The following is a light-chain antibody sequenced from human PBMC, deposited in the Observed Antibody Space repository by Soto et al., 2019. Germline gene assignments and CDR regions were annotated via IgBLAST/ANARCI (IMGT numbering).Light chain of an antibody. Sequence: EIELTQSPGTLSLSPGERATLSCRASQSVTSSYLAWYQQKPGQAPRRLIYGASIRATGIPDRFSGSGSGTDFTLTISRLEPEDFALYFCQQYHSSPLTFGQGTKVDIK. CDR1: QSVTSSY. CDR3: QQYHSSPLT. CDR2: GAS. J-gene: IGKJ1*01. V-gene: IGKV3-20*01.